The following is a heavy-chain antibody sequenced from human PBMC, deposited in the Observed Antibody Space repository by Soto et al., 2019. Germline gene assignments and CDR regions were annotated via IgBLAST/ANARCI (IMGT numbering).Heavy chain of an antibody. Sequence: QVQLQESGPGLLKPSGTLSLTCGVSGGSISSPNWWNWVRQPPGKGLERIGEIDHSGRTKYNPSLKSRITISVDKSKNQFSLNLISVTAADTAVYYCASWGTSSSNWFDPWGQGTLVTVSS. J-gene: IGHJ5*02. V-gene: IGHV4-4*02. D-gene: IGHD2-2*01. CDR3: ASWGTSSSNWFDP. CDR2: IDHSGRT. CDR1: GGSISSPNW.